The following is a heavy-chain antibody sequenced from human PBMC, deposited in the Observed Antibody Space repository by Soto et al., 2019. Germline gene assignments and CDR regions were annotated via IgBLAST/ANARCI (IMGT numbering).Heavy chain of an antibody. CDR1: GDSIISTNW. Sequence: QVQLQESGPGLVNPSGTLSLTCAVSGDSIISTNWWSWVRQPPGKGLEWIGEVVHSGLTNYNPSLKSRVPTFVDKSKNQFSLKVTSVTAADTAMYYCARDYCKSWYCNLWGRGTLVTVSS. J-gene: IGHJ2*01. CDR2: VVHSGLT. D-gene: IGHD2-21*02. V-gene: IGHV4-4*02. CDR3: ARDYCKSWYCNL.